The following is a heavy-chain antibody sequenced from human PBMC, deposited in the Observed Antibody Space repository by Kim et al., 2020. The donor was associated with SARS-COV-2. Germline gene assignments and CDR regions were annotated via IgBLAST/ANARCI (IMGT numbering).Heavy chain of an antibody. J-gene: IGHJ3*02. CDR2: IKEEGGEC. Sequence: GGSLRLSCAASGFTFSDHWMSWVRQAPGKGLEWVANIKEEGGECNSQDSVKGRFTISRDKAKKSLYLQMHSLSVADTAVYFCEREGAPAGAVGAFDMWGQGTMLTVSS. V-gene: IGHV3-7*01. CDR1: GFTFSDHW. CDR3: EREGAPAGAVGAFDM. D-gene: IGHD6-13*01.